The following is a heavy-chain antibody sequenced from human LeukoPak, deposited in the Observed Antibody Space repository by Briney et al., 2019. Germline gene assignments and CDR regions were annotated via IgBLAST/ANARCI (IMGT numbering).Heavy chain of an antibody. D-gene: IGHD2-2*01. CDR3: ARDPLIGSTYTTAWGY. J-gene: IGHJ4*02. V-gene: IGHV3-11*04. Sequence: PGGSLRLSCAASGFTFSDYYMTWIRQAPGKGLEWVSYSSSTGNIIFYADSVKGRFTIPRDNAKNSLYLQMNSLRAEDTAVYYCARDPLIGSTYTTAWGYWGQGTLVTVSS. CDR2: SSSTGNII. CDR1: GFTFSDYY.